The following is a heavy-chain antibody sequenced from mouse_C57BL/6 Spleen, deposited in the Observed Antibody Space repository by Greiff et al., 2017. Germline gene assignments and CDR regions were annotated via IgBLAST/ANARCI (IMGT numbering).Heavy chain of an antibody. CDR2: IDPENGDT. Sequence: VQLQRSGAELVRPGASVKLSCTASGFNIKDDYMHWVKQRPEQGLEWIGWIDPENGDTEYASKFQGKATIKADTSSNTAYLQLRSLTSEETAVYYCTTGGGTLYYYAMDYWGQGTSVTVSS. J-gene: IGHJ4*01. CDR3: TTGGGTLYYYAMDY. CDR1: GFNIKDDY. V-gene: IGHV14-4*01. D-gene: IGHD3-3*01.